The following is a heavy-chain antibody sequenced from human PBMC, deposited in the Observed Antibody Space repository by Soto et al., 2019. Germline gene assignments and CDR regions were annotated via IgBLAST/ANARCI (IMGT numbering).Heavy chain of an antibody. D-gene: IGHD1-20*01. CDR1: GGSISSSNW. CDR2: VYHGGTT. CDR3: DRVYNIASLGY. V-gene: IGHV4-4*02. Sequence: SETLSLTCAVSGGSISSSNWWIWVRQAPGKGLEWIGEVYHGGTTNYSPSLKSRVTISVDKSKNQFSLRLSSVPAQPTALYFCDRVYNIASLGYWSRGTLDTDSS. J-gene: IGHJ4*02.